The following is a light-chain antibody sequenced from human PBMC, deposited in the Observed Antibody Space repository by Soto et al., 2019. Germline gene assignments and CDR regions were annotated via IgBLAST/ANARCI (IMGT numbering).Light chain of an antibody. CDR2: AVT. V-gene: IGLV2-14*01. CDR1: SSDVGGYNY. J-gene: IGLJ1*01. Sequence: QSALTQPASVSGSPGQSISISCTGTSSDVGGYNYVSWYQQYSGKAPKLMIYAVTDRPSGISNRFSASKSGNTASLTIYGLQAEDEADYYCCSYTSSGTYVFGTGTKVTVL. CDR3: CSYTSSGTYV.